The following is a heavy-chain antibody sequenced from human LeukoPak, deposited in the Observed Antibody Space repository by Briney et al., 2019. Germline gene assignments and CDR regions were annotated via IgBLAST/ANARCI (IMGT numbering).Heavy chain of an antibody. V-gene: IGHV3-7*01. CDR3: ARDSRGLMGVITPDDDY. Sequence: PGGSLRLSCAASGFTISDYWMSWVRQAPGKGLVWVANIKEDGSEKNYVDSAKGRFTISRDNAKNSLYLQMNNLRAEDTAVYYCARDSRGLMGVITPDDDYWGQGTLVTVSS. D-gene: IGHD3-22*01. CDR2: IKEDGSEK. J-gene: IGHJ4*02. CDR1: GFTISDYW.